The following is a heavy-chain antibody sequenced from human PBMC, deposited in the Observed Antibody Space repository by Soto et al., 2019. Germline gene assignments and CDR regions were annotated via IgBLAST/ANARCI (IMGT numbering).Heavy chain of an antibody. CDR3: ARPMDSSGYYSYFDY. CDR2: INADNGNT. J-gene: IGHJ4*02. V-gene: IGHV1-3*01. Sequence: GASVKVSCKASGYIFTNYGLHWVRQAPGQRLEWMGWINADNGNTRYSQKFQGRVTIIRDTSTSTVYMELSSLRSEDTAVYYCARPMDSSGYYSYFDYWGQGTLVTVSS. D-gene: IGHD3-22*01. CDR1: GYIFTNYG.